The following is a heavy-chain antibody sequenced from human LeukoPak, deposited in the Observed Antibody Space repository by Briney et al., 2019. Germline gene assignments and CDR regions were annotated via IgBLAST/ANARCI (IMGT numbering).Heavy chain of an antibody. CDR1: GGSISSYY. CDR2: IYTSGST. V-gene: IGHV4-4*07. J-gene: IGHJ3*02. Sequence: SETLSLTCTVSGGSISSYYWSWIRQPAGKGLEWIGRIYTSGSTNYNPSLKSRVTMSVDTSKNQFSLKLSSVTAADTAVYYCARDYCSGGSCYLSPDASDIWGQGTMVTVSS. CDR3: ARDYCSGGSCYLSPDASDI. D-gene: IGHD2-15*01.